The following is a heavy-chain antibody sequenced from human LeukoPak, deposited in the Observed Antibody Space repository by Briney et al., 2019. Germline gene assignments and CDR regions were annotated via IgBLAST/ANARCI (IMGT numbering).Heavy chain of an antibody. V-gene: IGHV1-2*02. Sequence: ASVKVSCKASGYTFIGYFMHWVRQAPGQGLEWMGWINPNNSDTDYAQKFQGRVTMTRDTSISTVYMELSSLRSDDTAVYYCARVGWATTTANDNWGQGTLVTVSS. CDR1: GYTFIGYF. J-gene: IGHJ4*02. CDR3: ARVGWATTTANDN. CDR2: INPNNSDT. D-gene: IGHD5-24*01.